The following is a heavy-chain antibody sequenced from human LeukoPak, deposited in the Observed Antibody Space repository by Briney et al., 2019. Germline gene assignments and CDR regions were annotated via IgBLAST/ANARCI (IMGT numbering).Heavy chain of an antibody. D-gene: IGHD6-19*01. CDR1: GFTFSRDW. CDR3: VRDLGYSSGWSPTPGGD. Sequence: GRSLRLSCAASGFTFSRDWMSWVRQAPGKGLEWLANIKEDGNEKNYVDSVRGRFTITRDNAKNSLYLQMNSLRAEDTAVYHCVRDLGYSSGWSPTPGGDWGQGTLVTVSS. V-gene: IGHV3-7*01. J-gene: IGHJ4*02. CDR2: IKEDGNEK.